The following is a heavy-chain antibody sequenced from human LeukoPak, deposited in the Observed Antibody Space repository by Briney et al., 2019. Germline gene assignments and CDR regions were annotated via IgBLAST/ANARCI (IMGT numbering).Heavy chain of an antibody. CDR3: AREVSEGFDF. CDR2: FGTRSTSI. CDR1: GFTFSSYA. J-gene: IGHJ4*02. D-gene: IGHD3-22*01. Sequence: GGSLRLSCAASGFTFSSYAMNWVRQAPGKGLEWVSSFGTRSTSIYHAGSVKGRFAISRDNAKNLLYLQMNSLRAEDTALYYCAREVSEGFDFWGQGTLVTVSS. V-gene: IGHV3-21*01.